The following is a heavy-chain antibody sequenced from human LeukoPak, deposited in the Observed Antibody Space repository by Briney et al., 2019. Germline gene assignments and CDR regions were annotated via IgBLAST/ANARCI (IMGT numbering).Heavy chain of an antibody. Sequence: SGGSLRLSCAASGFTFSSYSMNWVRQAPGKGLEWVSSISSSSSYIYYADSVKGRFTISRDNAKNSLYLQMNSLRAEDTAVYYCARDYGSGSYYYDYWGQGTLVTVSS. J-gene: IGHJ4*02. CDR1: GFTFSSYS. CDR2: ISSSSSYI. V-gene: IGHV3-21*01. D-gene: IGHD3-10*01. CDR3: ARDYGSGSYYYDY.